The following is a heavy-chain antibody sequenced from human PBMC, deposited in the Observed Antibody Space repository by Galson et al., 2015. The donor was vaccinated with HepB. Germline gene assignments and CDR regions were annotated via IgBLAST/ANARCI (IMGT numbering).Heavy chain of an antibody. CDR2: ISYDGSNK. V-gene: IGHV3-30-3*01. CDR1: GFTFSSYA. Sequence: SLRLSCAASGFTFSSYAMHWVRQAPGKGLEWVAVISYDGSNKYYADSVKGRFTISRDNSKNTLYLQMNSLRAEDTAVYYCARNRGSSTSNLYYYYGMDVWGQGTTVTVSS. CDR3: ARNRGSSTSNLYYYYGMDV. D-gene: IGHD2-2*01. J-gene: IGHJ6*02.